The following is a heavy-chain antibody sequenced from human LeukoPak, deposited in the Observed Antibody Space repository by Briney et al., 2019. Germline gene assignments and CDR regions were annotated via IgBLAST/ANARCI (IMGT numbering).Heavy chain of an antibody. CDR3: ARDRIGGYASGNYFVV. J-gene: IGHJ6*04. Sequence: PSETLSLTCTVSGGSISGYYWSWIRQPAGKGLEWIGRIYSSGSTNYHPSLKSRVTMSVDTSKNQFSLKLSYVTAADTAMYFCARDRIGGYASGNYFVVWGKGTTVTVSS. D-gene: IGHD3-10*01. CDR2: IYSSGST. CDR1: GGSISGYY. V-gene: IGHV4-4*07.